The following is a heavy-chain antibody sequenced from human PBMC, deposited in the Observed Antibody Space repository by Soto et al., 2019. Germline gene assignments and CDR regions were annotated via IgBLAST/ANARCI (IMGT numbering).Heavy chain of an antibody. Sequence: GASVKVSCKASGYSFTDFGISWVRQAPGQGLEWMGWVSGNNGASNPAPKVQGRITMTLDTSTGVSYMALRSLRSDDTAIYYCVRDQKYFRVNGNWFDSWGQGTLVTVSS. CDR1: GYSFTDFG. D-gene: IGHD2-2*01. CDR2: VSGNNGAS. J-gene: IGHJ5*01. CDR3: VRDQKYFRVNGNWFDS. V-gene: IGHV1-18*04.